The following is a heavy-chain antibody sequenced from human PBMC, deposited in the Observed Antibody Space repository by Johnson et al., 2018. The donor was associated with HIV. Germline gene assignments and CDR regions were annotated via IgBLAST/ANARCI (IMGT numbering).Heavy chain of an antibody. CDR1: GFTFDDYA. Sequence: VQLVESGGGLVQPGGSLRLSCAASGFTFDDYAMHWVRQAPGKGLEWVSLISWDGGSTYYADSVKGRFTISRDNSKNSLYLQMNSLRAEDTALYYCAKDGGYGSGRWNAFDIWGQGTMVTVSS. CDR2: ISWDGGST. V-gene: IGHV3-43D*03. D-gene: IGHD3-10*01. J-gene: IGHJ3*02. CDR3: AKDGGYGSGRWNAFDI.